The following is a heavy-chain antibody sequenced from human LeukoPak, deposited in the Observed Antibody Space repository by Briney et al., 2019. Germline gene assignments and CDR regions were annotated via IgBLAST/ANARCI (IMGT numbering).Heavy chain of an antibody. Sequence: SETLSLTCAAYGGSFSGYYWSWIRQPPGKGLEWIGEINHSGSTNYNPSLKSRVTISVDTSKNQFSLKLSSVTAADTAVYYCARDPYSSSPWSGYWGQGTLVTVSS. CDR2: INHSGST. J-gene: IGHJ4*02. CDR1: GGSFSGYY. D-gene: IGHD6-6*01. CDR3: ARDPYSSSPWSGY. V-gene: IGHV4-34*01.